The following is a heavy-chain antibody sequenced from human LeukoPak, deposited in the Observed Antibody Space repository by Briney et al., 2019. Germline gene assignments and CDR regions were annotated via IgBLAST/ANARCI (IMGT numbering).Heavy chain of an antibody. J-gene: IGHJ6*02. CDR1: GASISSYF. Sequence: PSETLSLTCAVSGASISSYFWGWIRQPPGKGLEWIGYIYYSGSPNYSPSLKSRVTIPVDTSKNQFSLKLSSVTAADTATYYCARLMYYSDSGSYGMDVWGQGTTVTVSS. CDR3: ARLMYYSDSGSYGMDV. CDR2: IYYSGSP. D-gene: IGHD3-10*01. V-gene: IGHV4-59*08.